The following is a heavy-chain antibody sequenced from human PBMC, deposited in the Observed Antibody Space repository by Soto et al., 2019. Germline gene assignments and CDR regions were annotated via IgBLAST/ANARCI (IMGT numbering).Heavy chain of an antibody. CDR2: IIPIFGTA. D-gene: IGHD3-16*02. CDR3: ARGGYDYVWGSYRL. V-gene: IGHV1-69*12. J-gene: IGHJ4*02. Sequence: QVQLVQSGAEVKKPGSSVKVSCKASGGTFSSYAISWVRQAPGQGLEWMGGIIPIFGTANYAQKFQGRVTXXAXEXXSTAYMGLSSLRSEDTAGYNCARGGYDYVWGSYRLWGQGTLVTVSS. CDR1: GGTFSSYA.